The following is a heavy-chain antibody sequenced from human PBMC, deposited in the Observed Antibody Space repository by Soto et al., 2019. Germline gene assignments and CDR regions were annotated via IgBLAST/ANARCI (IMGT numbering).Heavy chain of an antibody. Sequence: PVGSLRLSCAASGFSVGGNHLTWVRQAPGKGLEWVAVIHTSGDTYYADSVQGRFTISRDNSKNTVYLQMNSLRVGDTAMYFCARGVNDDSWGQGTLVTVSS. D-gene: IGHD2-8*01. J-gene: IGHJ4*02. CDR3: ARGVNDDS. CDR2: IHTSGDT. V-gene: IGHV3-53*01. CDR1: GFSVGGNH.